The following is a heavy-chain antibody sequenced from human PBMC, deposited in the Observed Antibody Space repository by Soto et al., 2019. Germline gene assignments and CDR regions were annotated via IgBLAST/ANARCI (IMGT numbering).Heavy chain of an antibody. J-gene: IGHJ4*02. Sequence: QVQLQESGPGLVKPSQTLSLTCTVSGGSISSGGYYWSWIRQHPGKGLEWIGYIYYSGSTYYNPSLKSRVTXSXDXXKNQFSLKLSSVTAADTAVYYCARGRGDGYNYFDYWGQGTLVTVSS. CDR2: IYYSGST. V-gene: IGHV4-31*03. CDR1: GGSISSGGYY. D-gene: IGHD5-12*01. CDR3: ARGRGDGYNYFDY.